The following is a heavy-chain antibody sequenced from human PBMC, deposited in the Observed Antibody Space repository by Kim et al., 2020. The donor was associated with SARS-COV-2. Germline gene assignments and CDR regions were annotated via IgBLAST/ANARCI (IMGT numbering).Heavy chain of an antibody. CDR3: AKNWGSGTYYNFLDY. Sequence: GGSLRLSCAASGFIFSSYGMSWVRQAPGKGLDWVAAINDRGGTTHYADSVKGRFTISRANPNKILYLQMSSLRVEDTAVYYCAKNWGSGTYYNFLDYCGRGALVTVSS. CDR2: INDRGGTT. CDR1: GFIFSSYG. D-gene: IGHD3-10*01. J-gene: IGHJ4*02. V-gene: IGHV3-23*01.